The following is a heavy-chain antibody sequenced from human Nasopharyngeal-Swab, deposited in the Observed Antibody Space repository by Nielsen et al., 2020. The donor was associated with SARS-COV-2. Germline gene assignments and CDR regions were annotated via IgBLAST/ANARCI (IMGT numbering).Heavy chain of an antibody. CDR2: ISSVGKTT. Sequence: GGPLRPSCAASGLSSSNHCMHWVRQAPGKGLEWEAGISSVGKTTKHADSVKGRLTTSRDKSRNTLYLQMNNLRVEDTAIYYCAREGPYSGTNVFDIWGQGTMVTVSS. CDR3: AREGPYSGTNVFDI. V-gene: IGHV3-33*05. D-gene: IGHD5-12*01. CDR1: GLSSSNHC. J-gene: IGHJ3*02.